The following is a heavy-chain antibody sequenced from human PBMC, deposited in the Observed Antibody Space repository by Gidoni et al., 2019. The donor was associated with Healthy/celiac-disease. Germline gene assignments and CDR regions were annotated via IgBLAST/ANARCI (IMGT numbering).Heavy chain of an antibody. V-gene: IGHV3-33*01. D-gene: IGHD3-3*01. Sequence: QVQLVESGGGVVQPGRSLRLSCAESGFTFSSYGMHWVRQAPGKGLEWVAVRWYDGSNKYYADSVKGRFTISRDNSKNTLYLQMNSLRAEDTAVYYCARDPKTYYDFWSGGNWFDPWGQGTLVTVSS. CDR1: GFTFSSYG. J-gene: IGHJ5*02. CDR2: RWYDGSNK. CDR3: ARDPKTYYDFWSGGNWFDP.